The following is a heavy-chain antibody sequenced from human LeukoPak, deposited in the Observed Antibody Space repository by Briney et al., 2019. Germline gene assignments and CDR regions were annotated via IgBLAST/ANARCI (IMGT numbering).Heavy chain of an antibody. D-gene: IGHD3-10*01. J-gene: IGHJ4*02. CDR2: ISHSGSP. Sequence: SETLSLTCAVSGYSISSNYYWGWIRQPPGKGLEWIGSISHSGSPYYNPSLKSRVTISVDTSKSQFSLRLNSVTAADTAVYYCARHHGGGSGSYYSYWGQGTLVTVSS. CDR3: ARHHGGGSGSYYSY. V-gene: IGHV4-38-2*01. CDR1: GYSISSNYY.